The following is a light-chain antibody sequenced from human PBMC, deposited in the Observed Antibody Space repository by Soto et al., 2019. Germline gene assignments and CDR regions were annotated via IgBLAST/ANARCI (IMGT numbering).Light chain of an antibody. CDR1: QSVSSN. Sequence: ETVMTQSPATLSVSPGERATLSCRASQSVSSNLAWYQQKPGQAPRLLIYGASTRATGIPARFSGSGSGTEFTLTISSLQSEDLAVYSCQQYNDWPWTFGQGTKVDIK. CDR2: GAS. J-gene: IGKJ1*01. CDR3: QQYNDWPWT. V-gene: IGKV3-15*01.